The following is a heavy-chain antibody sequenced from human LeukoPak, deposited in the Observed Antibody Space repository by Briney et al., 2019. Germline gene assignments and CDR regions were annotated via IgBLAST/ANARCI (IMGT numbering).Heavy chain of an antibody. J-gene: IGHJ4*02. CDR2: ISGSGGST. V-gene: IGHV3-23*01. CDR3: ARGGNNWNDVRLDY. D-gene: IGHD1-1*01. CDR1: GFTFSSYA. Sequence: GGSLRLSCAASGFTFSSYAMSWVRQAPGKGLEWVSAISGSGGSTYYADSVKGRFTISRDNSKNTLYLQMNSLRAEDTAVYYCARGGNNWNDVRLDYWGQGTLVTVSS.